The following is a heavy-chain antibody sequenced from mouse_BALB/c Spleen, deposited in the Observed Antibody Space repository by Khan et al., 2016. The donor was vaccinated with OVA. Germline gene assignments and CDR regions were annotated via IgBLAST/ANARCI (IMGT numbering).Heavy chain of an antibody. CDR3: ARKNYYGYAVDY. Sequence: EVQLVESGPGLVKPSQSLSLTCTVTGYSITTNYAWDWIRQFPGNKLEWMGYISYSGSTSHNPSLKSRIFITRDTSKHQFFLLLNSVTTEDTATYYCARKNYYGYAVDYWGQGTSVTVSS. CDR1: GYSITTNYA. D-gene: IGHD1-1*01. V-gene: IGHV3-2*02. CDR2: ISYSGST. J-gene: IGHJ4*01.